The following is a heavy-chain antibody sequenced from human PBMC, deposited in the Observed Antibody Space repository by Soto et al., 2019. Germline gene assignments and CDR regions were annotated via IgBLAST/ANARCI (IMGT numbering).Heavy chain of an antibody. Sequence: QVQLVQSGAEVKKPGASVKVSCKASGYTFTSYAMHWVRQAPGQRLEWMGWINAGNGNTKYSQKFQGRVTITRDTPAETAKMELTSRSSKNTAVYSGARNASCYDYGAQETLVTVSS. V-gene: IGHV1-3*01. CDR3: ARNASCYDY. CDR1: GYTFTSYA. D-gene: IGHD2-2*01. J-gene: IGHJ4*02. CDR2: INAGNGNT.